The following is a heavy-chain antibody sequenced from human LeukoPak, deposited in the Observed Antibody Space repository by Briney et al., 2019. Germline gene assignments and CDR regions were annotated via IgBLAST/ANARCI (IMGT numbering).Heavy chain of an antibody. D-gene: IGHD4-23*01. Sequence: ASVKVSCKASGYTFTSYYMHWVRQAPGQGLEWMGWINPNSGGTNYAQKFQGRVTMTRDTSISTACMELSRLRSDDTAVYYCARDPTLYGGNSGVDYWGQGTLVTVSS. CDR2: INPNSGGT. V-gene: IGHV1-2*02. J-gene: IGHJ4*02. CDR1: GYTFTSYY. CDR3: ARDPTLYGGNSGVDY.